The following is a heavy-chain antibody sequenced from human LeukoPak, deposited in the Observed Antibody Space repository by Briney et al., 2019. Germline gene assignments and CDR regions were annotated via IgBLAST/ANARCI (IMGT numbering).Heavy chain of an antibody. CDR1: GGSFSGYY. V-gene: IGHV4-34*01. J-gene: IGHJ4*02. CDR3: AREGGPYRPLDY. CDR2: VNLQGST. Sequence: TSETLSLTCAVYGGSFSGYYWSWIRQPPGKGLEWIGEVNLQGSTNYNPSLMGRVAISVDTSENHISLQLTSVTAADTAVYYCAREGGPYRPLDYSGQGTLVTVSS.